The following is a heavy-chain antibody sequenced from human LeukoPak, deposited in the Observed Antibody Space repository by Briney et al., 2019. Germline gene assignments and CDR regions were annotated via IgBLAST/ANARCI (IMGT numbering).Heavy chain of an antibody. CDR1: GFTFSSYW. V-gene: IGHV3-7*01. D-gene: IGHD2-2*01. CDR2: IKQDGSEK. CDR3: ARDPVDCSSTTCHYRELNWFDP. J-gene: IGHJ5*02. Sequence: GGSLRLSCAASGFTFSSYWMSWVRQAPGKGLEWVANIKQDGSEKYYVDSVKGRFTISRDNAKNSLYLQMNSLRAEDTAVYYCARDPVDCSSTTCHYRELNWFDPWGQGTLVTVSS.